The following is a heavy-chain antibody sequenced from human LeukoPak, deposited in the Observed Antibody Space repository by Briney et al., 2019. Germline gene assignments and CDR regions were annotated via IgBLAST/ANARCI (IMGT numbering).Heavy chain of an antibody. Sequence: GASLQISCEGSGSIFTSYWIGWGRQLPGKGLEWMGIIYPGGSDTRYSPSFQGQVTISADKSISTAYLQWSSLKASDTAMYYCARHRAPHCSSTSCLIDAFDIWGQGTMVTVSS. CDR3: ARHRAPHCSSTSCLIDAFDI. J-gene: IGHJ3*02. V-gene: IGHV5-51*01. CDR1: GSIFTSYW. D-gene: IGHD2-2*01. CDR2: IYPGGSDT.